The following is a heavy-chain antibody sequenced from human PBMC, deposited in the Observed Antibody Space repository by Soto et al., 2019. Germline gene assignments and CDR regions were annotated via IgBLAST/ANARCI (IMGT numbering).Heavy chain of an antibody. CDR2: IYHDGGT. V-gene: IGHV4-4*02. J-gene: IGHJ6*02. CDR3: AKNHYYSMDV. Sequence: QVQLQESGPGLVKPSGTLSLTCAVSGGSVTSHNWWYWVRQPPGKGLEWIGEIYHDGGTSYNPSLKRRVTMSVDKSNNQFSLKLTSVTAADTAVYYCAKNHYYSMDVWGQGTTVTVSS. CDR1: GGSVTSHNW.